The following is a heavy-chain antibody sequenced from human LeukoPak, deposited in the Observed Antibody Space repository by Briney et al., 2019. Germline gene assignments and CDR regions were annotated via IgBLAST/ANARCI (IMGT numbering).Heavy chain of an antibody. CDR1: GYSFTSYW. CDR2: IYPGDSDT. J-gene: IGHJ6*02. D-gene: IGHD3-16*01. CDR3: ARLGGEGYYDPFRKGHYYYGLDV. V-gene: IGHV5-51*01. Sequence: GESLKISCKGSGYSFTSYWIGWVRQMPGKGLEWMGIIYPGDSDTRYSPSFQGQVTISADKSISTAYLQWSSLKASDTAMYYCARLGGEGYYDPFRKGHYYYGLDVWGQGTTVSVSS.